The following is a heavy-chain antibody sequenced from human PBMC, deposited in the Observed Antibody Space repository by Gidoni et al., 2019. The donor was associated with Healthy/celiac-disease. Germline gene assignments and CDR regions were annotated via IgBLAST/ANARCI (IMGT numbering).Heavy chain of an antibody. Sequence: QVQLVESGGGVVQPGRSLRLSCAASGFTFSSYGMHWVRQAPGKGLEWVAVISYDGSNKYYADSVKGRFTISRDNSKNTLYLQMNSLRAEDTAVYYCAKIAVAGITDYWGQGTLVTVSS. V-gene: IGHV3-30*18. J-gene: IGHJ4*02. CDR3: AKIAVAGITDY. CDR1: GFTFSSYG. CDR2: ISYDGSNK. D-gene: IGHD6-19*01.